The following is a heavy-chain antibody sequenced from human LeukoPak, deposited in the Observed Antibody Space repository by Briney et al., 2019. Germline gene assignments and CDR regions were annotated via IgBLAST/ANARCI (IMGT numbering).Heavy chain of an antibody. CDR1: GYSFTGYY. Sequence: ASVKVSCKASGYSFTGYYMHWVRQAPGQGLEWMGWINPDSGGTYYAQNFQGRAIMTRDTSISTGYMELSSLRSDDTAVYYCARDRAGKTVTHLIGYWGQGTLVTVSS. CDR2: INPDSGGT. V-gene: IGHV1-2*02. J-gene: IGHJ4*02. CDR3: ARDRAGKTVTHLIGY. D-gene: IGHD4-17*01.